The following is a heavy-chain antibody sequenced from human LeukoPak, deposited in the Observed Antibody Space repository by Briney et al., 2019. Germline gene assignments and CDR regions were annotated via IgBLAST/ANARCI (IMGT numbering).Heavy chain of an antibody. CDR1: GFTFSSYW. Sequence: GGSLRLSCAASGFTFSSYWMSWVRQAPGKGLEWVANIKQDGSEKYYVDSVKGRFTISRDNAKNSLYLQMNSLRAEDTAVYYCARVLPFGAFGVVIPNWFDPWGQGTLVTVSS. D-gene: IGHD3-3*01. J-gene: IGHJ5*02. CDR2: IKQDGSEK. CDR3: ARVLPFGAFGVVIPNWFDP. V-gene: IGHV3-7*03.